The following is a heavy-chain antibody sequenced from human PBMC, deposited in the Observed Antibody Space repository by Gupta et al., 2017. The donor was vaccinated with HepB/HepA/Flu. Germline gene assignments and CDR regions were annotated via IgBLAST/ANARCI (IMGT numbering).Heavy chain of an antibody. J-gene: IGHJ3*01. V-gene: IGHV3-74*01. D-gene: IGHD1-7*01. Sequence: EEQLVESGGGSVLPGGALRLSCTASGFTFTRPWMHWVRQAPGKGLVWVLSINGDGKRTSYEDSVKGRFTVSRDSANNTIYVQMNSLRVEDTAVYYCVREGTGTGLIGAVNRGGQGTEVTVSS. CDR1: GFTFTRPW. CDR3: VREGTGTGLIGAVNR. CDR2: INGDGKRT.